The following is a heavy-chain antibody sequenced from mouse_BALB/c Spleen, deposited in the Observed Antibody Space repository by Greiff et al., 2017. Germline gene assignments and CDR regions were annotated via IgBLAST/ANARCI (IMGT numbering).Heavy chain of an antibody. CDR3: ARWGYSVAY. CDR2: IYPGDGDT. J-gene: IGHJ3*01. V-gene: IGHV1-80*01. CDR1: GYAFSSYW. D-gene: IGHD2-12*01. Sequence: QVQLQQPGAELVRPGSSVKISCKASGYAFSSYWMNWVKQRPGQGLEWIGQIYPGDGDTNYNGKFKGKATLTADKSSSTAYMQLSSLTSEDSAVYFCARWGYSVAYWGQGTLVTVSA.